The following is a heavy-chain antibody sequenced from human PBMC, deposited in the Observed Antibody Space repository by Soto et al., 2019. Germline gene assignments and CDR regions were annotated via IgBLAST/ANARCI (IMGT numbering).Heavy chain of an antibody. Sequence: PGGSLRLSWAASGCTFSSHASSWVRKAPGKGQKKVSAISGSGGSTYYADSGKGRYTISRDNSKITLYLQMNSLRAEDTAVYYCAKGVRPRPMIVVVIFAQTYYFDYWGQGTLVTVSS. V-gene: IGHV3-23*01. CDR3: AKGVRPRPMIVVVIFAQTYYFDY. CDR1: GCTFSSHA. D-gene: IGHD3-22*01. CDR2: ISGSGGST. J-gene: IGHJ4*01.